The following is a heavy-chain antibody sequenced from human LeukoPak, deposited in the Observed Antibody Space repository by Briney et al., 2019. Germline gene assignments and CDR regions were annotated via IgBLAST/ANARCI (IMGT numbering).Heavy chain of an antibody. CDR3: ARDGDGYNLDY. D-gene: IGHD5-24*01. J-gene: IGHJ4*02. CDR2: ITSSGNYI. Sequence: GGSLRLSCAASGFTSGTSSMSWVRQAPGMGLEWVSSITSSGNYIYYADSVKGRFTISRDNAKNSLYLQMNSLRAEDTAVYYCARDGDGYNLDYWGQGILVTVSS. CDR1: GFTSGTSS. V-gene: IGHV3-21*01.